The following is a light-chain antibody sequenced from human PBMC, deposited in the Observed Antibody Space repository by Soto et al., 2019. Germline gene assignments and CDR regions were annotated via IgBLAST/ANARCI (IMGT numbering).Light chain of an antibody. Sequence: QSALTLPASVSGSPGQSITISSTGTNTDVGSYNLVSWYQQHPGKAPKLMIYEVNKRPSGVSNRFPGSKSGNTASLTISGLQAEDEADYYCCSYAGSNTLRVFGTGTKVTVL. V-gene: IGLV2-23*02. CDR3: CSYAGSNTLRV. CDR2: EVN. J-gene: IGLJ1*01. CDR1: NTDVGSYNL.